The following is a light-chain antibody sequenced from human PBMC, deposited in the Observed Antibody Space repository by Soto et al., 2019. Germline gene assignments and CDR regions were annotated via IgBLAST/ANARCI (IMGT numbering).Light chain of an antibody. J-gene: IGLJ2*01. CDR2: EVS. V-gene: IGLV2-23*02. CDR3: CSYAGSSTV. CDR1: SSDVGSYNL. Sequence: QSALTQPASVSGSPGQSSTISCTGTSSDVGSYNLFSWYQQHPGKAPKLMIYEVSKRPSGVSNRFSGSKSGNTASLTISGLQAEDEADYYCCSYAGSSTVFGGGTKLTVL.